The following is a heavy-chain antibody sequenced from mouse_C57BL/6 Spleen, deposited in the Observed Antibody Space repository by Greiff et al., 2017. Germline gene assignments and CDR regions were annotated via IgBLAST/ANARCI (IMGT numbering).Heavy chain of an antibody. J-gene: IGHJ1*03. CDR3: TTCYSNHTFYWYFDV. CDR1: GYTFTSYW. CDR2: IDPSDSET. V-gene: IGHV1-52*01. D-gene: IGHD2-5*01. Sequence: QVQLQQPGAELVRPGSSVKLSCKASGYTFTSYWMHWVKQRPIQGLEWIGNIDPSDSETHYNQKFKDKATLTVDKSSSTAYMQLSSLTSEDSAVYYCTTCYSNHTFYWYFDVWGTGTTVTVSS.